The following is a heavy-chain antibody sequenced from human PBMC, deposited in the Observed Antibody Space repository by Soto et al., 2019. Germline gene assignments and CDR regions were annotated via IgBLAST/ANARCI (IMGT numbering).Heavy chain of an antibody. CDR1: GFTFSSYA. Sequence: PGGSLRLSCAASGFTFSSYAMSWVRQAPGKGQEWVSAISGSGGSTYYADSVKGRFTISRDNSKNTLYLQMNSLRAEDTAVYYCAKAYYDILTGYYYMDVWGKGTTVTVSS. D-gene: IGHD3-9*01. CDR3: AKAYYDILTGYYYMDV. J-gene: IGHJ6*03. CDR2: ISGSGGST. V-gene: IGHV3-23*01.